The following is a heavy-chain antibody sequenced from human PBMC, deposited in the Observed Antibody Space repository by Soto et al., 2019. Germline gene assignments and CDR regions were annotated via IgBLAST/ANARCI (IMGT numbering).Heavy chain of an antibody. V-gene: IGHV1-18*01. Sequence: ASVKVSCKASGYTFTSYGISWVRQAPGQRLEWMGWINADNGNTKYSQKLQGRVTITRDTSASTAYMELSSLRSEDTAVYYCARDLGGWPDYWGQGTLVTVSS. CDR2: INADNGNT. CDR3: ARDLGGWPDY. J-gene: IGHJ4*02. D-gene: IGHD2-15*01. CDR1: GYTFTSYG.